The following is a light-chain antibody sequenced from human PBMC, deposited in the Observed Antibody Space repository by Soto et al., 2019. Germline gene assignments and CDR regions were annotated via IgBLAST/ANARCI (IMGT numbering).Light chain of an antibody. CDR1: SSDVGSYNL. CDR3: CSYAGSSTSYV. V-gene: IGLV2-23*02. J-gene: IGLJ1*01. Sequence: QSALTQPASVSGSPGQSITISCTGTSSDVGSYNLVSWYQQHPGKAPKLMIYEVSKRPSGVSNRFSGSKSGNTASLTISGLQAEDEADYYCCSYAGSSTSYVFGTGTKRTVL. CDR2: EVS.